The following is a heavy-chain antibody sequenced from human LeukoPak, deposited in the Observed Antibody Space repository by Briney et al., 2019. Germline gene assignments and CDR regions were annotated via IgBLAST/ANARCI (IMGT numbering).Heavy chain of an antibody. V-gene: IGHV4-38-2*01. CDR3: ARQHDSYYYYYIDV. CDR1: GYSISNGYY. CDR2: LYHSDSA. J-gene: IGHJ6*03. Sequence: SETLSLTCAVSGYSISNGYYWVWIRQPPGRGLEWIGSLYHSDSAYYNTSLRSRVSMSVDTSKNQFSLTLSFVTAADMAVYYCARQHDSYYYYYIDVWGSGTTVTVSS.